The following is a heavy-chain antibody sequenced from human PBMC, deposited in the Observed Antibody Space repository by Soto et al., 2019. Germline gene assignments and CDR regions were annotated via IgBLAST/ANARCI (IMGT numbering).Heavy chain of an antibody. CDR2: VLGGGGST. V-gene: IGHV3-23*01. CDR1: GFTFSSYA. J-gene: IGHJ3*02. Sequence: GGSLRLSCAASGFTFSSYAISWVRQTPGKGLEWVSGVLGGGGSTFYADSVKGRFTISRDNSKNTLYVQMNSLRAEDTAIYYCARKGPPRDAFDIWGQGTMVTVSS. CDR3: ARKGPPRDAFDI.